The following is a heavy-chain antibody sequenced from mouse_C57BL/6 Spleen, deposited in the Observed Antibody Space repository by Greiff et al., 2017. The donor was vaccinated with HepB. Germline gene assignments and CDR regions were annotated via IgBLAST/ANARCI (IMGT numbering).Heavy chain of an antibody. CDR1: GFTFSSYA. D-gene: IGHD4-1*01. Sequence: DVMLVESGGGLVKPGGSLKLSCAASGFTFSSYAMSWVRQTPEKRLEWVATISDGGSYTYYPDNVKGRFTISRDNAKNNLYLQMSHLKSEDTAMYYCARDRWDAYYFDYWGQGTTLTVSS. CDR3: ARDRWDAYYFDY. V-gene: IGHV5-4*01. J-gene: IGHJ2*01. CDR2: ISDGGSYT.